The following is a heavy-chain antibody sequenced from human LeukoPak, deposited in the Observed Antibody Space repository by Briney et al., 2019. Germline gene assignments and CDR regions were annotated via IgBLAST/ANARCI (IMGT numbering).Heavy chain of an antibody. Sequence: HGESLKISCKGSGYNFATYWIGWVRQMPGKGLEWMGIIYPGDSDTRYSPSFQGQVTISADKSISTAYLQWSSLKASDTAMYYCAIFDFLFGEIDNWFDPWGQGTQVTVSS. J-gene: IGHJ5*02. V-gene: IGHV5-51*01. CDR1: GYNFATYW. CDR2: IYPGDSDT. CDR3: AIFDFLFGEIDNWFDP. D-gene: IGHD3-16*01.